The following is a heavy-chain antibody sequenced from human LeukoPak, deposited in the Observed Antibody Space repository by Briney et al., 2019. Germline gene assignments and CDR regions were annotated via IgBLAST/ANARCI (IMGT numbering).Heavy chain of an antibody. D-gene: IGHD6-19*01. CDR2: VYHTGST. CDR3: AREWLADDY. Sequence: SETLSLTCSVSGASINSNIWWSWVRQSPGKGLERIGEVYHTGSTNYNPSFKSRVTMSADKSKNHLYLNLTSVTAADTAIYYCAREWLADDYWGQGTLVTVSS. V-gene: IGHV4-4*02. J-gene: IGHJ4*02. CDR1: GASINSNIW.